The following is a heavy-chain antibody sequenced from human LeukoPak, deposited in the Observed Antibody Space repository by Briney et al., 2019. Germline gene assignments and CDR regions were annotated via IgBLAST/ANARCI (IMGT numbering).Heavy chain of an antibody. D-gene: IGHD5-18*01. Sequence: SETLSLTCTVSGGSISSYYWSWIRQPPGKGLEWIGYIYYSGSTNYNPSLKSRVTISVDTSKNQFSLKLSSVTAADTAVYYCARDSIQLWLHTYYYYMDVWGKGTTVTVSS. V-gene: IGHV4-59*01. CDR2: IYYSGST. CDR1: GGSISSYY. CDR3: ARDSIQLWLHTYYYYMDV. J-gene: IGHJ6*03.